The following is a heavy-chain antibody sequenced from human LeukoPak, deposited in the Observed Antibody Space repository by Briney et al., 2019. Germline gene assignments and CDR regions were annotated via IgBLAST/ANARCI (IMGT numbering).Heavy chain of an antibody. Sequence: GGSLRLSCAASGFTFSSYAMSWVRQAPGKGLEWVSGISGSGGNTYYADSVKGRFTISRDNSKNTVYLQMNSLRAEDTAVYYCAKGIYSSGWSYFDYWGHGTLVTVSS. D-gene: IGHD6-19*01. J-gene: IGHJ4*01. CDR1: GFTFSSYA. V-gene: IGHV3-23*01. CDR3: AKGIYSSGWSYFDY. CDR2: ISGSGGNT.